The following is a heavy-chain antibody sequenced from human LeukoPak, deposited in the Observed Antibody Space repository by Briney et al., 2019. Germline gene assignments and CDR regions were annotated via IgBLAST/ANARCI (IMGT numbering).Heavy chain of an antibody. CDR2: ISYDGSNK. D-gene: IGHD5-24*01. V-gene: IGHV3-30-3*01. Sequence: GGSLRLSCAASGFTFSSYAMHWVRQAPGKGLEWVAVISYDGSNKYYADSVKGRFTISRDNSNNTLYLQMNSLRAEDTAVYYCARVQGMATIPPYFDYWGQGTLVTVSS. CDR1: GFTFSSYA. CDR3: ARVQGMATIPPYFDY. J-gene: IGHJ4*02.